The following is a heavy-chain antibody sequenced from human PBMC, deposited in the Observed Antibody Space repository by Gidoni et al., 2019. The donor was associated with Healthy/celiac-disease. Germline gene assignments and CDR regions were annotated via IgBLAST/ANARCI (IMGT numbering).Heavy chain of an antibody. V-gene: IGHV3-33*01. CDR2: IWYDGSNK. CDR3: ARDRIGSIGP. Sequence: QVQLVESGGGVVQPGRPLRLSCAASGFTSSSYGTHWVRQAPGKGLEWVAVIWYDGSNKYYADSVKGRFTISRDNSKNTLYLQMNSLRAEDTAVYYCARDRIGSIGPWGQGTLVTVSS. J-gene: IGHJ5*02. CDR1: GFTSSSYG. D-gene: IGHD1-26*01.